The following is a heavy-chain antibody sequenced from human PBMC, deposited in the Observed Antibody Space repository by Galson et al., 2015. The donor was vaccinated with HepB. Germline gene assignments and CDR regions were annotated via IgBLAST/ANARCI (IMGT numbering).Heavy chain of an antibody. V-gene: IGHV4-4*02. CDR2: ISPTGYSVST. CDR3: ARALPPGNAAATEAGWSDP. CDR1: GDSITGGNW. Sequence: LTCAVSGDSITGGNWWSWLRQPPGKGLEWIGEISPTGYSVSTNYNPALQSRVIISLDKSKNQFSLNLTSVTAADTAVYYCARALPPGNAAATEAGWSDPWGQGTLVTVSS. D-gene: IGHD1-14*01. J-gene: IGHJ5*02.